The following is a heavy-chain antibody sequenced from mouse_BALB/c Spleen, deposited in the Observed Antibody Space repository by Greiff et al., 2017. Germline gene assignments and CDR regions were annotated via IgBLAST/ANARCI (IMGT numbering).Heavy chain of an antibody. CDR2: ISDGGSYT. V-gene: IGHV5-4*02. CDR1: GFTFSDYY. CDR3: ARDPGSSPLDV. Sequence: EVKLVESGGGLVKPGGSLKLSCAASGFTFSDYYMYWVRQTPEKRLEWVATISDGGSYTYYPDSVKGRFTISRDNAKNNLYLQMSSLKSEDTAMYYCARDPGSSPLDVWGAGTMVTVSS. D-gene: IGHD1-1*01. J-gene: IGHJ1*01.